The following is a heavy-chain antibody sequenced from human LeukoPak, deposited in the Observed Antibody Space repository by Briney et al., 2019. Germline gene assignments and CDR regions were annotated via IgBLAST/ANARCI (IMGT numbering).Heavy chain of an antibody. V-gene: IGHV1-18*01. J-gene: IGHJ4*02. CDR3: ARDLYIDSSGYFDY. D-gene: IGHD3-22*01. CDR1: GYTFTSYG. Sequence: ASVKVSCKASGYTFTSYGISWVRQAPGQGLEWMGWISAYNGNTNYGQKLQGRVTMTTDTSTSTAYMELRSLRSDDTAVYYCARDLYIDSSGYFDYWGQGTLVTVSS. CDR2: ISAYNGNT.